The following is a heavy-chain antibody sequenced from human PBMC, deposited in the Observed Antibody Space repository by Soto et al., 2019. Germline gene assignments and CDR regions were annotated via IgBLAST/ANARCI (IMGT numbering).Heavy chain of an antibody. CDR3: ARYIAAAGTRWFDP. Sequence: SETLSLTCTVSGGSISSSSYCWGWIRKPPGKGLEWIGSIYYSGSTYYNPSLKSRVTISVDTSKNQFSLKLSSVTAADTAVYYCARYIAAAGTRWFDPWGQGTLVTVSS. D-gene: IGHD6-13*01. V-gene: IGHV4-39*01. CDR1: GGSISSSSYC. J-gene: IGHJ5*02. CDR2: IYYSGST.